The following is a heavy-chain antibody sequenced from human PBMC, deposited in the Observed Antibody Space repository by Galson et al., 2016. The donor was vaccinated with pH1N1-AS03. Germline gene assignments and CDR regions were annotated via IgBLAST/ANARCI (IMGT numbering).Heavy chain of an antibody. J-gene: IGHJ4*02. D-gene: IGHD3-3*01. CDR1: GYRFKDYA. CDR3: AREGIVAQFMEWYLFS. V-gene: IGHV7-4-1*02. Sequence: SVKVSCKASGYRFKDYAINWVRQAPGQGPEWMGWINTNTGDTKLAQGFAGRFVFSLDASVSTAYLQITSLKAEDTAIYYCAREGIVAQFMEWYLFSGGQGTRLTV. CDR2: INTNTGDT.